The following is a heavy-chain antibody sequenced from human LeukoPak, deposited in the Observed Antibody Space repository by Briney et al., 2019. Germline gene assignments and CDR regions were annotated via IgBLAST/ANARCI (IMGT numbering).Heavy chain of an antibody. CDR3: AKCGYSYGYFDY. Sequence: GGSLRLSCAASGFTFSSYGMSWVRQAPGKGLEWVSAISGSGGSTYYADSVKGRFTISRDNSKNTLYLQMNSLRAEDTAVYYCAKCGYSYGYFDYWGQGTLVTVSS. D-gene: IGHD5-18*01. J-gene: IGHJ4*02. CDR1: GFTFSSYG. V-gene: IGHV3-23*01. CDR2: ISGSGGST.